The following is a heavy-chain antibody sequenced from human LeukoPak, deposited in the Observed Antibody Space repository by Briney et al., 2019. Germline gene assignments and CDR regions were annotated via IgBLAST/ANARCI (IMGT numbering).Heavy chain of an antibody. D-gene: IGHD5-18*01. V-gene: IGHV3-30*01. CDR2: ISYDGSNK. Sequence: PGGSLRLSCAASGFTFSCYAMHWVRQAPGEGLEWVAVISYDGSNKYYADSVKGRFTISRDNSKNTLYLQMNSLRAEDTAVYYCARDQTWIQLWSGYFDYWGQGTLVTVSS. CDR1: GFTFSCYA. J-gene: IGHJ4*02. CDR3: ARDQTWIQLWSGYFDY.